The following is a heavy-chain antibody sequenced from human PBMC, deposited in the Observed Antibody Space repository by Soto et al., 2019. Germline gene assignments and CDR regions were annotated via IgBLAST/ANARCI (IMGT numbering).Heavy chain of an antibody. J-gene: IGHJ5*02. V-gene: IGHV4-31*03. CDR2: IYYSGST. Sequence: PSETLSLTCTFSGGSISSGGYYWSWILQHPGKGLEWIGYIYYSGSTYYNPSLKSRVTISVDTSKNQFSLKLSSVTAADTAVYYCARVVQESDSSSWYLLPTGWFDPWGQGTLVTV. CDR3: ARVVQESDSSSWYLLPTGWFDP. CDR1: GGSISSGGYY. D-gene: IGHD6-13*01.